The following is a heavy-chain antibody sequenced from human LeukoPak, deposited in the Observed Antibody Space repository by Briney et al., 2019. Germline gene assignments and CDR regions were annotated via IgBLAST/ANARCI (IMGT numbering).Heavy chain of an antibody. CDR3: ASLGYCGGDCYIGKYFDY. J-gene: IGHJ4*02. CDR1: DYSISSGYN. D-gene: IGHD2-21*01. Sequence: TLSLTCAVSDYSISSGYNWGWIRQPPGKGLEWIASIYHSGSTYYNPSLKSRVTISVDTSKNQFSLKMSSVTAADTAVFYCASLGYCGGDCYIGKYFDYWGQGTLVTVSS. V-gene: IGHV4-38-2*01. CDR2: IYHSGST.